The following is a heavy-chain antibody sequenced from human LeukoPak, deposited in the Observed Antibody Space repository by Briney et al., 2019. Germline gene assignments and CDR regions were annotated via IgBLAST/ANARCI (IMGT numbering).Heavy chain of an antibody. V-gene: IGHV3-7*01. D-gene: IGHD3-16*01. J-gene: IGHJ3*01. CDR2: IIQDGSER. CDR3: AREGASTISHAFDV. CDR1: GFPFSTFW. Sequence: GGSLRLSCAASGFPFSTFWMTCVRQAPGKGLEWVANIIQDGSERYYVGSVKGRFTISRDNAKNSLYLHMNILRAEDTAVYYCAREGASTISHAFDVWGQGTMVTVSS.